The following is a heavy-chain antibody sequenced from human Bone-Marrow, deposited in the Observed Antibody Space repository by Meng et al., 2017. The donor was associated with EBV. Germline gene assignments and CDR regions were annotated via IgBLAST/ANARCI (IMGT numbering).Heavy chain of an antibody. CDR3: ARGGDEGWFDP. D-gene: IGHD7-27*01. Sequence: QVRLVRSGAGLKEPGALVEVSCKDSGYYFNSYGMNWVQQAPGHGLEWMGWINTNTGNPTYAQGFTGGFVFSLDTSVSTAYLEISSLKDEDTAVYYCARGGDEGWFDPWGQGTLVTVSS. CDR1: GYYFNSYG. V-gene: IGHV7-4-1*02. CDR2: INTNTGNP. J-gene: IGHJ5*02.